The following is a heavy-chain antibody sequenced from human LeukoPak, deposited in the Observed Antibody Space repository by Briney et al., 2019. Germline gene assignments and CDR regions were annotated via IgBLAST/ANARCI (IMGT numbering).Heavy chain of an antibody. Sequence: SKTLSLTCTVSGGSISSYYWSWIRQPPGKGLEWIGYIYYSGSINHNPSLKSRVTISVDTSKNQFSLKLSSVTAADTAVYYCAREGGRYYYDSSGYRFWGQGTLVTVSS. D-gene: IGHD3-22*01. CDR2: IYYSGSI. CDR1: GGSISSYY. J-gene: IGHJ4*02. V-gene: IGHV4-59*01. CDR3: AREGGRYYYDSSGYRF.